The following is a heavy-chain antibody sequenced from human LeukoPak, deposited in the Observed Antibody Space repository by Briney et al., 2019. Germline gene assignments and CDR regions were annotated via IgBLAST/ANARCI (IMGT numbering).Heavy chain of an antibody. Sequence: PGGSLRLSCAASGFTFRNYVIHWVRQAPGKGLEWVAVTSSDLNVKLYADSVKGRFIISRDNSRSTLYLRMNSLRPEDTAIYYCAREGYYGSGSPPSLYFDYWGQGTLVTVSS. V-gene: IGHV3-30-3*01. CDR1: GFTFRNYV. D-gene: IGHD3-10*01. CDR3: AREGYYGSGSPPSLYFDY. CDR2: TSSDLNVK. J-gene: IGHJ4*02.